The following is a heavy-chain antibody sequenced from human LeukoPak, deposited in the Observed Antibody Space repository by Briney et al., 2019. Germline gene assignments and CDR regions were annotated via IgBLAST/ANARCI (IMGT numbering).Heavy chain of an antibody. J-gene: IGHJ6*03. CDR2: INPNSGGT. D-gene: IGHD3-22*01. CDR3: ARAPRPPEIPFYDSSDQYYYMDV. Sequence: GASVKVSCKASGYTFTGYYMHWVRQAPGQGLEWMGWINPNSGGTNYAQKFQGRVTMTRDTSISTAYMELSRLRSDDTAVYYCARAPRPPEIPFYDSSDQYYYMDVWGKGTTVTVSS. V-gene: IGHV1-2*02. CDR1: GYTFTGYY.